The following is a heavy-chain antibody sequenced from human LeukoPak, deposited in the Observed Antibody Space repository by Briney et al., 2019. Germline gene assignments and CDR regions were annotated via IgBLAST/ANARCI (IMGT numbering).Heavy chain of an antibody. CDR2: MNPNSGNT. Sequence: GASVKVSCKASGYTFTSYDINWVRQATGQGLEWMGWMNPNSGNTGYAQKFQGRVTMTRNTSISTAYMELSSLRSEDTAVYYCARRLTGTAYYYYMDVWGKGTTVTVSS. CDR1: GYTFTSYD. V-gene: IGHV1-8*01. CDR3: ARRLTGTAYYYYMDV. J-gene: IGHJ6*03. D-gene: IGHD1-20*01.